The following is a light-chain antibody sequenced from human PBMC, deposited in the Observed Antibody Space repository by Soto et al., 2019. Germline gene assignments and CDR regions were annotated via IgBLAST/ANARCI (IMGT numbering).Light chain of an antibody. CDR3: QQYKKWPPET. CDR2: DAS. Sequence: EIVMTQSPATLSVSPGDSAILSCRASQRISRNLAWYQQKPGQAPRLLIYDASTRATAIPARFSGSVSGTEFTLTISSLQSEDFAVYYGQQYKKWPPETFGQGTKVDIK. V-gene: IGKV3-15*01. J-gene: IGKJ1*01. CDR1: QRISRN.